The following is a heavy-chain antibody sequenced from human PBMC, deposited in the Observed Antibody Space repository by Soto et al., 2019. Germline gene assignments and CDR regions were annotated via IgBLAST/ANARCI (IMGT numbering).Heavy chain of an antibody. Sequence: QLLESGGGLVQPGGSLRLSCAASGFSFQVYVMNWVRQAPGKGLEWVSGISDGRGDTYYADSVKGRFTISRDNSKITLYLQMNSLRFEDTAVYFCASTRIPAALGAPNSRGVEVWGQGTKVTVSS. J-gene: IGHJ3*01. D-gene: IGHD2-2*01. CDR1: GFSFQVYV. V-gene: IGHV3-23*01. CDR3: ASTRIPAALGAPNSRGVEV. CDR2: ISDGRGDT.